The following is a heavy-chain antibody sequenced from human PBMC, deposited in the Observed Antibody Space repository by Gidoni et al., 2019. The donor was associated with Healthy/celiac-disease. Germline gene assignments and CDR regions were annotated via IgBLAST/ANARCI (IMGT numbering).Heavy chain of an antibody. J-gene: IGHJ4*02. Sequence: EVQLVESGGGLVTPGGSLRLSCAASGFTFSSYSMNWVRQAPGKGLEWVSSISSSSRYIYYADSVKGRFTISRDNVKNPLYLQMNSLRAEDTAVYYCASGILEPIWGQGTLVTVSS. CDR3: ASGILEPI. CDR2: ISSSSRYI. D-gene: IGHD1-1*01. V-gene: IGHV3-21*01. CDR1: GFTFSSYS.